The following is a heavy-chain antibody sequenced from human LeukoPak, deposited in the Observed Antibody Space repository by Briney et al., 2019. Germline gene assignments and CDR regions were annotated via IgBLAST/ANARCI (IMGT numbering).Heavy chain of an antibody. V-gene: IGHV3-21*01. CDR1: GFTFSSYS. Sequence: GSLRLSCAASGFTFSSYSMNWVRQAPGKGLEWVSSISSSSYIYYADSVKGRFTISRDNAKNSLYLQMNSLRAEDTAVYYCARDPGVVVVPAAISWFDPWGQGTLVTVSS. D-gene: IGHD2-2*02. CDR3: ARDPGVVVVPAAISWFDP. J-gene: IGHJ5*02. CDR2: ISSSSYI.